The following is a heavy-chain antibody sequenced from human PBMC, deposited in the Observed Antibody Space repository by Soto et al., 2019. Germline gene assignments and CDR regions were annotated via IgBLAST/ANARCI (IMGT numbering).Heavy chain of an antibody. CDR3: AREVIPLTTDWYFDL. CDR1: GGSISGGVGGLYY. J-gene: IGHJ2*01. Sequence: QLQLRESGPGLVKPSETLSLTCTVSGGSISGGVGGLYYWSWIRQPPGKGLEWIGYIYDSGSTYYHPSLKRLVTISVDTSKNQFSLRLSSVTAADTAVYYCAREVIPLTTDWYFDLWGRGTLVTVSS. V-gene: IGHV4-30-4*01. D-gene: IGHD4-17*01. CDR2: IYDSGST.